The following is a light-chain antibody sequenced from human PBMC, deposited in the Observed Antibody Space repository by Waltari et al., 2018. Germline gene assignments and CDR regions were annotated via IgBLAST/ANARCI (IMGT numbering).Light chain of an antibody. V-gene: IGKV4-1*01. Sequence: DIVMTQSPDSLAVSLGERATINCKSSQSVLSSSNNKNSLAWYQQKAGQPPKLRFYWASNRGSWVPDRFSGSGSGTDFTLTISSLQAEDVAVYYCHQHYSIPFTFGPGTKVDSK. CDR3: HQHYSIPFT. J-gene: IGKJ3*01. CDR2: WAS. CDR1: QSVLSSSNNKNS.